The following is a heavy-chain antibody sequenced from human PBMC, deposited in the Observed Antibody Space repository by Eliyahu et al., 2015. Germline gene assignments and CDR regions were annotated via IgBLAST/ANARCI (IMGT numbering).Heavy chain of an antibody. CDR2: INAEGGGX. D-gene: IGHD2-15*01. CDR1: GNPKDKFX. J-gene: IGHJ4*02. Sequence: QLVESGGGLVQPGGSMRXXCXVFGNPKDKFXVAWVRQAPGRGLEWVANINAEGGGXYYLDSVRGRFTISRDNVRNLVSLQLNSLKVEDTAVYYCARDIAWHNFVDWGPGTLVTVSS. V-gene: IGHV3-7*01. CDR3: ARDIAWHNFVD.